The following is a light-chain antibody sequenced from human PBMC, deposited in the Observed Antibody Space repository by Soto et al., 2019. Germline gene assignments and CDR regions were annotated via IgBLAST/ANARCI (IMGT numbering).Light chain of an antibody. V-gene: IGLV2-11*01. J-gene: IGLJ2*01. CDR3: CSYAGTYTWI. Sequence: QSVLTQPRSVSGSPGQSVTISCTGASNNVGGYNYVSWYQHHPGKVPQLIIYDVTKRPSGVPDRFSGSKSGNTASLTISGLQVEDEADDYCCSYAGTYTWIFGGGTKVTVL. CDR1: SNNVGGYNY. CDR2: DVT.